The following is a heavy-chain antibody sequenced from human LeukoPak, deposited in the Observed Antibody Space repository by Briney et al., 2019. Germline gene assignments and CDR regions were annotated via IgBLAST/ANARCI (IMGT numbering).Heavy chain of an antibody. D-gene: IGHD6-13*01. J-gene: IGHJ4*02. CDR3: ARDLFEAAADY. V-gene: IGHV3-48*04. Sequence: GGSLRLSCAASGFTFSTYSMNWVRQAPGKGLEWVSYISGSGYTIYYADSVKGRFTISRDNAKNSLYLQMNSLRAEDTAVYFCARDLFEAAADYWGQGTLVTVSS. CDR2: ISGSGYTI. CDR1: GFTFSTYS.